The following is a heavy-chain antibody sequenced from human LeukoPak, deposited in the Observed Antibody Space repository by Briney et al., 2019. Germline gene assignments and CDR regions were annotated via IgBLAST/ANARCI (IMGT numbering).Heavy chain of an antibody. CDR2: IEPDGRQT. V-gene: IGHV3-7*01. Sequence: PGGSLRLSCVASGFTFSYYWMSWVRQAPGKGLEWVATIEPDGRQTYYVDSVRGRFTISRDNPQKSLYQQMNSLRAEDTAVYYCASVTNLDVWGQGTTVIVSS. CDR1: GFTFSYYW. CDR3: ASVTNLDV. J-gene: IGHJ6*02. D-gene: IGHD1-1*01.